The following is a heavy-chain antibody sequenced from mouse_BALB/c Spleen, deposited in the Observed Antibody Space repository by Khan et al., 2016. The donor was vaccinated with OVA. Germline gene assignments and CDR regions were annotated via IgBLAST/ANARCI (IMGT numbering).Heavy chain of an antibody. CDR3: ARGGKGGFAY. Sequence: EVELVESGGGLVQPGGSRKLSCAASGFTFSDYGMAWIRQGPGKGPEWITFISSLAYNFYYADTVKGRFTISRENAKNTLYLQMNSLRCEDTARYYCARGGKGGFAYWGQGTLVTVSA. V-gene: IGHV5-15*02. CDR1: GFTFSDYG. J-gene: IGHJ3*01. CDR2: ISSLAYNF.